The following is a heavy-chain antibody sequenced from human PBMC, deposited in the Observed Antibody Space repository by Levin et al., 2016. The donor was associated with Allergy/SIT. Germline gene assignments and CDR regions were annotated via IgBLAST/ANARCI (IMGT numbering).Heavy chain of an antibody. Sequence: SVKVSCKASGGTFSSYAISWVRQAPGQGLEWMGGIIPIFGTANYAQKFQGRVTITADESTSTAYMELSSLRSEDTAVYYCAREGTAMVTGYYYYGMDVWGQGTTVTVSS. J-gene: IGHJ6*02. V-gene: IGHV1-69*13. CDR2: IIPIFGTA. D-gene: IGHD5-18*01. CDR1: GGTFSSYA. CDR3: AREGTAMVTGYYYYGMDV.